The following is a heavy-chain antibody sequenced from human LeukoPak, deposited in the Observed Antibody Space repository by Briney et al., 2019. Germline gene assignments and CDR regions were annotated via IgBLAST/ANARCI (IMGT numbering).Heavy chain of an antibody. J-gene: IGHJ4*02. V-gene: IGHV4-34*01. D-gene: IGHD3-16*02. Sequence: SETLSLTCAVYGGSFSGYYWSWIRQPPGKGLEWIGEIYHSGSTNYNPSLASRVTISVDKSKNQFSLKLSSVTAADTAVYYCARGALNVDYWGQGALVTVSS. CDR1: GGSFSGYY. CDR2: IYHSGST. CDR3: ARGALNVDY.